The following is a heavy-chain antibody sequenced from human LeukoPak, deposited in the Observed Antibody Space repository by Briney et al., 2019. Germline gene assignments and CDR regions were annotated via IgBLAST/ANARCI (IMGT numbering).Heavy chain of an antibody. Sequence: SETLSLTCTVSGGSISSYYWGWIRQPPGKGLEWIGSIYHSGSPYYNPSLESRVTISLDTSKNQFSLKMSSVTAADTAVYFCAKESAIIGWEDRNWFDPWGQGTLVTVSS. V-gene: IGHV4-38-2*02. CDR2: IYHSGSP. CDR3: AKESAIIGWEDRNWFDP. CDR1: GGSISSYY. J-gene: IGHJ5*02. D-gene: IGHD5-18*01.